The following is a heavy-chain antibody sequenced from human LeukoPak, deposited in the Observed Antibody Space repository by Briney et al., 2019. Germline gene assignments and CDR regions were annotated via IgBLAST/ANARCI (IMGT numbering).Heavy chain of an antibody. D-gene: IGHD6-13*01. CDR2: INHSGST. CDR3: PLSSSWYDYMDV. V-gene: IGHV4-34*01. Sequence: PSETLSLTCAVYGGSFSGYYWSWIRQPPGKGLEWIGEINHSGSTNYNPSLKSRVPIPVDTSKNQFSLKLSSVTAADTAVYYCPLSSSWYDYMDVWGKGTTVTVSS. CDR1: GGSFSGYY. J-gene: IGHJ6*03.